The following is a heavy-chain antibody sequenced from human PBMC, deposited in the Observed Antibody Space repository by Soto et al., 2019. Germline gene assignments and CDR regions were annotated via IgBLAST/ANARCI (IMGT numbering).Heavy chain of an antibody. CDR3: ARVRAYTMTTNSPLTFWYFDL. J-gene: IGHJ2*01. D-gene: IGHD3-22*01. CDR1: GGSISSYY. V-gene: IGHV4-4*07. CDR2: IYTSGST. Sequence: QVQLQESGPGLVKPSETLSLTCTVSGGSISSYYWSWIRQPAGKGLEWIGRIYTSGSTNYNPSLKSRVTMSVDTSKNQFSLKLSSVTAADTAVYYCARVRAYTMTTNSPLTFWYFDLWGRGTLVTVSS.